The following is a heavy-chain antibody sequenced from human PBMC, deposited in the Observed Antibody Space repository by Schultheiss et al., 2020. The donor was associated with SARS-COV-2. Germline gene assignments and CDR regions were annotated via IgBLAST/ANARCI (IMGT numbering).Heavy chain of an antibody. CDR3: AKGGTARSSWLADY. Sequence: GGSLRLSCAASGFTFDDYAMHWVRQAPGKGLEYVSAISSNGGSTYYANSVKGRFTISRDNSKNTLYLQMNSLRAEDTAVYYCAKGGTARSSWLADYWGQGTLVTVSS. D-gene: IGHD6-13*01. J-gene: IGHJ4*02. CDR1: GFTFDDYA. CDR2: ISSNGGST. V-gene: IGHV3-64*01.